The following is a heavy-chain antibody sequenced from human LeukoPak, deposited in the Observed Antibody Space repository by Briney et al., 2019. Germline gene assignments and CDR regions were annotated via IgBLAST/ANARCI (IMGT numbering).Heavy chain of an antibody. Sequence: PSETLSPTCTVSGGSISSGGYYWSWIRQPPGKGLEWIGYIYHSGSTYYNPSLKSRVTISVDRSKNQFSLKLSSVTAADTAVYYCASTAATGAIDYWGQGTLVTVSS. CDR1: GGSISSGGYY. D-gene: IGHD7-27*01. CDR3: ASTAATGAIDY. J-gene: IGHJ4*02. V-gene: IGHV4-30-2*01. CDR2: IYHSGST.